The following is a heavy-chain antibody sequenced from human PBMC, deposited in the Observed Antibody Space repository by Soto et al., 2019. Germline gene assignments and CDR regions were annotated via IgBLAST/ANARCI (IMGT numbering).Heavy chain of an antibody. V-gene: IGHV3-48*02. CDR2: ISSSSNTI. Sequence: EVQLVESGGGLVQPGGSLRLSCAASGFTFSSYSMNWVRQAPGKGLEWVSYISSSSNTIYYADSVRGRFTISRDNAKNSLFLQMNNLRDGDTAVYYCARDGIYSGTYYGAFDIWGQGTMVTVSS. D-gene: IGHD1-26*01. CDR1: GFTFSSYS. CDR3: ARDGIYSGTYYGAFDI. J-gene: IGHJ3*02.